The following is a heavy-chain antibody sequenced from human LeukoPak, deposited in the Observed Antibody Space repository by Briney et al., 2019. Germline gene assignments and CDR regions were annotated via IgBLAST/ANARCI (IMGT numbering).Heavy chain of an antibody. Sequence: SETLSLTCAVYGGSFSGYYWSWIRQPPGKGLEWIGEINHSGSTNYNPSLKSRVTISVDTSKNRFSLKLSSVTAADTAVYYCARSSIAARYYYYYMDVWGKGTTVTVSS. CDR2: INHSGST. CDR3: ARSSIAARYYYYYMDV. V-gene: IGHV4-34*01. J-gene: IGHJ6*03. CDR1: GGSFSGYY. D-gene: IGHD6-6*01.